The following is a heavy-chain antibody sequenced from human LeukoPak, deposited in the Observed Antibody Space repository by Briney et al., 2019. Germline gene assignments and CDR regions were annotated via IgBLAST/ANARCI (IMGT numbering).Heavy chain of an antibody. D-gene: IGHD6-19*01. CDR3: ARGGSGWYGNNWFDP. CDR2: MNPNSGNT. Sequence: WASVKVSCKASGYTFTSYDINWVRQATGQGLEWMGWMNPNSGNTGYAQKFQGRFTMTRNTSISTAYMELSSLRSEDTAVYYCARGGSGWYGNNWFDPWGQGTLVTVSS. J-gene: IGHJ5*02. CDR1: GYTFTSYD. V-gene: IGHV1-8*01.